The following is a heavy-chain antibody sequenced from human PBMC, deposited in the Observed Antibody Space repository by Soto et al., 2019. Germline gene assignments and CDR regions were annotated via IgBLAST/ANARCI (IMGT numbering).Heavy chain of an antibody. D-gene: IGHD2-15*01. CDR1: GFSLSTSGVG. V-gene: IGHV2-5*02. Sequence: QITLKESGPTLVKPTQTLTLTCTFSGFSLSTSGVGVGWTRQPPGKALEWLALIYWDDDKGYSPSLKSRLTITKDTSKNQVVLTMTNMDPVDTATYYCAHRPSYCSGGSCYSGFDYWGQGTLVTVSS. CDR2: IYWDDDK. J-gene: IGHJ4*02. CDR3: AHRPSYCSGGSCYSGFDY.